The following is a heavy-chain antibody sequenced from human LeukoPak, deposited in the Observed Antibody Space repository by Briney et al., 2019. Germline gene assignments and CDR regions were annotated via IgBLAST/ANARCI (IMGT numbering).Heavy chain of an antibody. V-gene: IGHV4-59*12. D-gene: IGHD2-2*01. J-gene: IGHJ4*02. Sequence: SETLSLTCTVSGGSISSYYWSWIRQPPGKGLEWIGYIYHSGSTYYNPSLKSRVTISVDRSKNQFSLKLSSVTAADTAVYYCARADVVVPAAYNWGQGTLVTVSS. CDR2: IYHSGST. CDR1: GGSISSYY. CDR3: ARADVVVPAAYN.